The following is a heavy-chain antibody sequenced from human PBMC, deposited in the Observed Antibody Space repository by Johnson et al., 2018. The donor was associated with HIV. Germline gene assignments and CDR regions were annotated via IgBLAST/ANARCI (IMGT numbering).Heavy chain of an antibody. CDR2: IKHDGSDK. J-gene: IGHJ3*02. CDR3: ARQFGSVGARDAFDI. D-gene: IGHD3-3*01. V-gene: IGHV3-7*01. CDR1: GFTFSSYG. Sequence: VQLLESGGGLVQPGGSLRLSCAASGFTFSSYGMSWVRQAPGKGLEWVANIKHDGSDKYYVDSVKGRFTISRDNSKNSLYLQMNSLRAEDTAMYYCARQFGSVGARDAFDIWGQGTMVTVSS.